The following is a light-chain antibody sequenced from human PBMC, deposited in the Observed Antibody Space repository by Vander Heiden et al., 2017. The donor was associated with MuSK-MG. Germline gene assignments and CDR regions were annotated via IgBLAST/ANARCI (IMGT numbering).Light chain of an antibody. CDR1: SSDVGAYNY. CDR3: SSYTSSGSVV. V-gene: IGLV2-14*01. CDR2: DVT. J-gene: IGLJ2*01. Sequence: QSALTQPASVSGSPGQSITISCTGTSSDVGAYNYVSWYQQHPVKAPKLMIYDVTNRPSGVSNRFPCSKSGNTASLTISGLQAEDEADYYCSSYTSSGSVVFGGGNRLTVV.